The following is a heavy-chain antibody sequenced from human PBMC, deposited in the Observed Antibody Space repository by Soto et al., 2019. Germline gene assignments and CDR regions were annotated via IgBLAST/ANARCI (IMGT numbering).Heavy chain of an antibody. D-gene: IGHD1-26*01. J-gene: IGHJ4*02. CDR3: ASNRGGRPTIFDC. Sequence: SETLSLTCAVSGGSISSGGYSWSWIRQPPGKGLEWIGYIYHSGSTYYNPSLKSRVTISVDRSKNQFSLKLSSVTAADTAVYYCASNRGGRPTIFDCWGQGTLVTVSS. CDR2: IYHSGST. V-gene: IGHV4-30-2*01. CDR1: GGSISSGGYS.